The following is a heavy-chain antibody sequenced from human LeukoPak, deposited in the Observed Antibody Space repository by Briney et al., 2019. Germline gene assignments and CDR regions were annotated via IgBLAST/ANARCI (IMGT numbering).Heavy chain of an antibody. CDR1: GFTFSTYA. CDR2: ISSGGGST. CDR3: ARRRQEIIGGELILNWFDP. Sequence: GGSLRLSCAASGFTFSTYAMSWVRQAPGKGLEWVSGISSGGGSTYYADSVKGRFTISRDNSKNTLYLQMNSLRADDTAVYYCARRRQEIIGGELILNWFDPWGQGTLVTVSS. V-gene: IGHV3-23*01. J-gene: IGHJ5*02. D-gene: IGHD1-7*01.